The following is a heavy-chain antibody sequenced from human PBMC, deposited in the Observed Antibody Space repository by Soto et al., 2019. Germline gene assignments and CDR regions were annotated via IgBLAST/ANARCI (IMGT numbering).Heavy chain of an antibody. CDR3: AKQRAGFGSGSDTYYFDY. CDR1: GVTFSSYA. Sequence: EVQLLESGGGLVQPGGSLRLSCIASGVTFSSYAMSWVRQAPGKGLEWVSAISGSGGTTYYADSVKGRFTISRDNSKNTLYLQMNSLRAEDTAVYYCAKQRAGFGSGSDTYYFDYWGQGTLVTVSS. V-gene: IGHV3-23*01. D-gene: IGHD3-10*01. CDR2: ISGSGGTT. J-gene: IGHJ4*02.